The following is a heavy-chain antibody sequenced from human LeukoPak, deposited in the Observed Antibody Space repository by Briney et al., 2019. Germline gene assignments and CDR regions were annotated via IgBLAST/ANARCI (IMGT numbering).Heavy chain of an antibody. J-gene: IGHJ4*02. D-gene: IGHD3-22*01. V-gene: IGHV1-69*13. CDR2: IIPIFGTA. CDR1: GGTFSSYA. CDR3: ARDGDYYDSSGYYYPYYFDY. Sequence: GASVKVSCKASGGTFSSYAISWVRQAPGQGLEWMGGIIPIFGTANYAQKFQGRVTITADESTSTAYMELSSLRSEDTAVYYCARDGDYYDSSGYYYPYYFDYWGQGTLVTVSS.